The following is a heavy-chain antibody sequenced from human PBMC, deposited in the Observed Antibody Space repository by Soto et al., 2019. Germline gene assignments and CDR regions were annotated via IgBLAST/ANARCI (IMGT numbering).Heavy chain of an antibody. V-gene: IGHV1-8*01. Sequence: QVQLVQSGAEVKKPGASVKVSCKASGYTFTSYDINWVRQATGQGLEWMGWMNPNSGNTGYAQKFQGRVTMTRNTSISTAYMELSSLRSEDTAVYYCARDYSSSSIYYYYYMDVWGKGTTVTVSS. CDR3: ARDYSSSSIYYYYYMDV. CDR1: GYTFTSYD. CDR2: MNPNSGNT. D-gene: IGHD6-13*01. J-gene: IGHJ6*03.